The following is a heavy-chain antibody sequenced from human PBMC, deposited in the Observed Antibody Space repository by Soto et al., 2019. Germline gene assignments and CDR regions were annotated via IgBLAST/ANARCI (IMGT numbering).Heavy chain of an antibody. V-gene: IGHV3-9*01. CDR2: ISSDGDTI. CDR3: TKGGYDLIYYFGMNV. Sequence: EVQLIESGGCWVQPGTSLRVSCAASGFTFHEYAMHWVRQAPGKGLEWVSGISSDGDTIAYADSVQGRFTVFRDNAKNSLYLQMNGLRAEDTALYYCTKGGYDLIYYFGMNVWGQGTTVTVSS. D-gene: IGHD5-12*01. CDR1: GFTFHEYA. J-gene: IGHJ6*02.